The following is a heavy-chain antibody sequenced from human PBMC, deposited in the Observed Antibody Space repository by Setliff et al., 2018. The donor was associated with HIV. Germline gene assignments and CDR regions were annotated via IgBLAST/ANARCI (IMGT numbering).Heavy chain of an antibody. Sequence: SVKVSCKTSGYMFIAYGMSWVRQAPGQGLEWMGNVIPMFEITNNAQKFQDRVTITADESTSTAYMELSSLRSEDTAVYYCASRTYLKGSGMTYNALGYFQYWGQGTLVTVSS. J-gene: IGHJ4*02. V-gene: IGHV1-69*13. CDR3: ASRTYLKGSGMTYNALGYFQY. D-gene: IGHD3-10*01. CDR2: VIPMFEIT. CDR1: GYMFIAYG.